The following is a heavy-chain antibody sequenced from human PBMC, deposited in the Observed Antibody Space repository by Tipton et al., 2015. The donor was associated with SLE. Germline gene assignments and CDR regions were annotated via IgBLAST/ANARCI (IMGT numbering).Heavy chain of an antibody. V-gene: IGHV3-48*03. CDR2: ISSSGSTI. CDR3: ATGRKGAFWSFDY. Sequence: SLRLSCAASGFIFSSYEMNWVRQAPGKGLEWVSYISSSGSTIYYADPVKGRFTISRDNAKNSLYLQLNSLRAEDTAVYYCATGRKGAFWSFDYWGQGTLVTVSS. J-gene: IGHJ4*02. CDR1: GFIFSSYE. D-gene: IGHD3-3*01.